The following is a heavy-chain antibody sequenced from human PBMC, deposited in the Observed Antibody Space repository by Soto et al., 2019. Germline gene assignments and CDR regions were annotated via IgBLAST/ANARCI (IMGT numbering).Heavy chain of an antibody. CDR3: ARAGRSDYHYYGMDV. J-gene: IGHJ6*02. Sequence: SETLCLTCTVSGGSISRGCYYWSWIRQHPGKGLEWIGYIYYSGSTYYNPSLKSRVTISVDTSKNQFSLKLSSVTAADTAVYYCARAGRSDYHYYGMDVWGQGSTVIVS. CDR2: IYYSGST. V-gene: IGHV4-31*03. D-gene: IGHD2-15*01. CDR1: GGSISRGCYY.